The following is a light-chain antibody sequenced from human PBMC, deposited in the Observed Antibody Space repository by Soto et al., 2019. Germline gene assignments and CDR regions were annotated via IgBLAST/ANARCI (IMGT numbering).Light chain of an antibody. CDR1: QSVSSY. V-gene: IGKV3-11*01. CDR2: DAS. CDR3: QQRSNWPRYT. Sequence: EIVLTQSPATLSLSPGERATLSCRASQSVSSYLAWYQQKPGQAPRLLIYDASNRATGIPARFSGSGSGTDFTLTISSLEPEDFAVYYCQQRSNWPRYTFGQGTKLKIK. J-gene: IGKJ2*01.